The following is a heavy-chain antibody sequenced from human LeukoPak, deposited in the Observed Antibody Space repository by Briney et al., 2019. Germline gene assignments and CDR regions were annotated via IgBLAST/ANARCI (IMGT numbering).Heavy chain of an antibody. CDR3: ARGGYYDILTGYYVYLDY. V-gene: IGHV4-59*01. Sequence: SETLSLTCTVSGGSISSYYWSWIRQPPGKGLEWIGYNYYSGSTTYNPSLESRVTISVDTSKSQFSLKLSSVTAADTAVYYCARGGYYDILTGYYVYLDYWGQGTLVTVSS. D-gene: IGHD3-9*01. CDR1: GGSISSYY. CDR2: NYYSGST. J-gene: IGHJ4*02.